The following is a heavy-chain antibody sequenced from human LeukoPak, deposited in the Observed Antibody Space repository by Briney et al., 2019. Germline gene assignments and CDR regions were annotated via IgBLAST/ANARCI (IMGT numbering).Heavy chain of an antibody. CDR1: VFTFNNYC. CDR2: INDDGGTT. CDR3: ARGGYRSYDPLDY. Sequence: GGSLRLSCAVFVFTFNNYCVHWVRPVPGRGRGWGAEINDDGGTTSYADSVKGRFTISSDHAKNTLYLQMTSMRDEDTAVYYCARGGYRSYDPLDYWGQETLVTVPS. D-gene: IGHD3-22*01. V-gene: IGHV3-74*01. J-gene: IGHJ4*02.